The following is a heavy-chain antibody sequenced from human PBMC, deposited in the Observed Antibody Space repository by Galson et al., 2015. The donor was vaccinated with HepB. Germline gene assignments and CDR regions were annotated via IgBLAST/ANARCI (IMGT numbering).Heavy chain of an antibody. CDR2: INPNSGGT. CDR1: GYTFTGYY. D-gene: IGHD6-13*01. Sequence: SVKVSCKASGYTFTGYYMHWVRQAPGQGLEWMGWINPNSGGTNYAQKFQGRVTMTRDTSVSTAYMELSRLRSDDTAVYYCARDRVAAAVVNDNWFDPWGQGTLVTVSS. J-gene: IGHJ5*02. CDR3: ARDRVAAAVVNDNWFDP. V-gene: IGHV1-2*02.